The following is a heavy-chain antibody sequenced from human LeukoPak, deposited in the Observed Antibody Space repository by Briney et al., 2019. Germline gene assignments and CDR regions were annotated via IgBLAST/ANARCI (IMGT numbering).Heavy chain of an antibody. V-gene: IGHV4-39*01. CDR3: ARHSAPEGVGWFDP. D-gene: IGHD2-15*01. CDR2: IYYSGST. J-gene: IGHJ5*02. CDR1: GVSINDEIHY. Sequence: SETLSLTCTVCGVSINDEIHYWGWLRDPPGKGLQWVGSIYYSGSTYYNPSLKSRVTISVDTSKNQFSLKLSSVTAADTAVYYCARHSAPEGVGWFDPWGQGTLVTVSS.